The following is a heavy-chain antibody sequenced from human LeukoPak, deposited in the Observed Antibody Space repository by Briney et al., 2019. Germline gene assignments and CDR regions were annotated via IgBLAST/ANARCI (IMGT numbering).Heavy chain of an antibody. Sequence: PSETLSLTCTVSGGSISSYYWSWIRQPPGKGLEWIGYIYYSGSTNYNPSLKSRVTISVDTSKNQFSLKLGSVTAADTAVYYCARDLGGSGGQGDWFDPWGQGTLVTVSS. CDR3: ARDLGGSGGQGDWFDP. CDR1: GGSISSYY. CDR2: IYYSGST. V-gene: IGHV4-59*01. J-gene: IGHJ5*02. D-gene: IGHD3-10*01.